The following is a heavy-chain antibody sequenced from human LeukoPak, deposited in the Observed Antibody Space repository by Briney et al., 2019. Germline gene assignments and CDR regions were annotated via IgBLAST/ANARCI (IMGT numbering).Heavy chain of an antibody. J-gene: IGHJ4*02. D-gene: IGHD6-19*01. CDR2: IYYSGST. V-gene: IGHV4-59*01. CDR3: AREGDSSGWYFEY. Sequence: SETLSLTCTVSGGSISSNYWSWIRQPPGKGLEWIGYIYYSGSTNYNPSLKSRVTISVDTSKNQFSLKLSSVTAADTAVYYCAREGDSSGWYFEYGGQGTLVTVSS. CDR1: GGSISSNY.